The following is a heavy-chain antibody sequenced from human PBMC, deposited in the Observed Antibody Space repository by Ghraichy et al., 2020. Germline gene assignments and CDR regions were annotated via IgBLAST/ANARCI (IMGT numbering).Heavy chain of an antibody. CDR2: VYYSGST. V-gene: IGHV4-59*01. CDR1: GGSISSYY. J-gene: IGHJ6*03. Sequence: SETLSLTCTVSGGSISSYYWSWIRQPPGTGLAWIGYVYYSGSTNYNPSLKSRVTISVDTSKNQFSLKLSSVTAADTAVYYCARADYGSGTYYYYYYMDVWGKGTTVTVSS. D-gene: IGHD3-10*01. CDR3: ARADYGSGTYYYYYYMDV.